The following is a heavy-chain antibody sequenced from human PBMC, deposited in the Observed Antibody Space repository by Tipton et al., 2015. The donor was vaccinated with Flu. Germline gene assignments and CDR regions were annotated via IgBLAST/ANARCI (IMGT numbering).Heavy chain of an antibody. D-gene: IGHD3-22*01. CDR1: GYTFTDYY. CDR2: VDPEDGET. Sequence: QLVQSGPEVKKPGATVKISCKVSGYTFTDYYMHWVQQAPGKGLEWMGLVDPEDGETIYAEKFQGRVAITADTSTDTAYMELSSLRSEDTAVYYCATAYYDSSGINWFDPWDQGALVTVSS. V-gene: IGHV1-69-2*01. CDR3: ATAYYDSSGINWFDP. J-gene: IGHJ5*02.